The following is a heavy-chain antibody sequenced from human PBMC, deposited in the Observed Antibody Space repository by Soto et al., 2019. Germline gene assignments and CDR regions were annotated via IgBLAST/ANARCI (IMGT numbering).Heavy chain of an antibody. CDR3: SRLGYSSTWFGLDF. D-gene: IGHD6-13*01. CDR1: GFTFSGSA. CDR2: ITRKADNYAT. V-gene: IGHV3-73*02. J-gene: IGHJ4*01. Sequence: EVQLVESGGGLVQPGGSLKLSCAASGFTFSGSAIHWVRQASGKGLEWVGRITRKADNYATAYAASVKGRFTISRDDSRNTEYLQMDSLKTEDTAVYHCSRLGYSSTWFGLDFWGHGTLVTGSS.